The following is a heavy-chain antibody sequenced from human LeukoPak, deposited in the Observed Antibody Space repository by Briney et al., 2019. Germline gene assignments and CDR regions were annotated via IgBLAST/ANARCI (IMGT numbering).Heavy chain of an antibody. CDR1: GGSISSYY. CDR2: IYYSGST. CDR3: ARLGDYSNKD. Sequence: PSETLSLTCTVSGGSISSYYWSWIRQPPGKGLEWIGYIYYSGSTNYNPSLKSRVTISVDTSKNQFSLKLSSVTAEDTAVYYCARLGDYSNKDWGQGTLVTVSS. J-gene: IGHJ4*02. V-gene: IGHV4-59*12. D-gene: IGHD4-11*01.